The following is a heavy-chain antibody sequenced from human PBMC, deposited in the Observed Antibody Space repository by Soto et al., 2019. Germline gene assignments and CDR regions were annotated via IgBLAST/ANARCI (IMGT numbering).Heavy chain of an antibody. Sequence: QVQLQESGPGLVKPSQTLSLTCTVSGGSISSGDYYWSWIRQPPGKGLEWIGYIYYSGSTYYNPSRKRRATRAGDTSKNQCALKLSSVTAADTAGYYCAREGDYGGNFRFYAFDIWGQGTMVTVSS. CDR3: AREGDYGGNFRFYAFDI. CDR1: GGSISSGDYY. J-gene: IGHJ3*02. D-gene: IGHD4-17*01. CDR2: IYYSGST. V-gene: IGHV4-30-4*01.